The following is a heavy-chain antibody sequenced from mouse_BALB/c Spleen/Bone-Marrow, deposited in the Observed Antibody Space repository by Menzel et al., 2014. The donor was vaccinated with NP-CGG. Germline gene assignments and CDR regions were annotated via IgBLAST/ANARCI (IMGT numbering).Heavy chain of an antibody. CDR3: ARPPYYYGSRPYWYFDV. D-gene: IGHD1-1*01. V-gene: IGHV1-84*02. CDR1: GYTLTDYC. CDR2: IYPGSGNT. Sequence: QVQLQQSGPELVKPGASVKISCKASGYTLTDYCINWVKQKPGQGLEWIGWIYPGSGNTQYNEKFKGKATLTVDTSSNTAYMQLSSLTSEGTAVCFCARPPYYYGSRPYWYFDVWGAGTTVTVSS. J-gene: IGHJ1*01.